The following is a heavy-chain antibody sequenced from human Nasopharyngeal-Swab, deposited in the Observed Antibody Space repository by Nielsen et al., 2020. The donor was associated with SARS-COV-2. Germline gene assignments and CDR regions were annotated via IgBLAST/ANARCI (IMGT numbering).Heavy chain of an antibody. Sequence: WIRQPPGKALEWLALIYWDDDKRYSPSLKSRLTITKDTSKNQVVLTMTNMDPVDTATYYCAHRRLYYDMLTGYYNELYFDYWGQGTLVTVSS. J-gene: IGHJ4*02. V-gene: IGHV2-5*02. CDR2: IYWDDDK. CDR3: AHRRLYYDMLTGYYNELYFDY. D-gene: IGHD3-9*01.